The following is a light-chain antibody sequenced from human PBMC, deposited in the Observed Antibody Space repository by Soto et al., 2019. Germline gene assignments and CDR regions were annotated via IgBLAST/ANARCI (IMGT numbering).Light chain of an antibody. CDR1: QSVSVN. CDR2: GAS. J-gene: IGKJ1*01. CDR3: QHYNNWPPWT. V-gene: IGKV3-15*01. Sequence: EIVMTQSPATLSASPGERATLSCRASQSVSVNLAWYQQNPGQAPRLLIYGASTRATGIPARFSGSGSGTEFTLTISSLHSEDFAVYYCQHYNNWPPWTFGQGTKVEIK.